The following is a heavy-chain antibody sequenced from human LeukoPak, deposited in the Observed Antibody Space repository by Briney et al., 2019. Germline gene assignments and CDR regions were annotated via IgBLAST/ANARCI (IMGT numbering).Heavy chain of an antibody. J-gene: IGHJ4*02. CDR2: ISWNSGSI. D-gene: IGHD1-26*01. V-gene: IGHV3-9*01. CDR1: GFTFDDYA. Sequence: QSGGSLRLSCAASGFTFDDYAMHWVRQAPGKGLEWVSGISWNSGSIGYADSVKGRFTISRDNAKNSLYLQMNSLRAEDTALYYCATRTGSLGGQGTLVTVSS. CDR3: ATRTGSL.